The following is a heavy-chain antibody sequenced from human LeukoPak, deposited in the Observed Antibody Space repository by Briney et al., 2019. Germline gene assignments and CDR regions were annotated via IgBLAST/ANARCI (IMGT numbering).Heavy chain of an antibody. V-gene: IGHV3-7*01. CDR1: GFTFSSYA. Sequence: GGSLRLSCAASGFTFSSYAMSWVRQAPGKGLEWVANIKQDGSEKYYVDSVKGRFTISRDNAKNSLYLQMNSLRAEDTAVYYCARGHGSGSYYYYYMDVWGKGTTVTISS. J-gene: IGHJ6*03. CDR3: ARGHGSGSYYYYYMDV. D-gene: IGHD3-10*01. CDR2: IKQDGSEK.